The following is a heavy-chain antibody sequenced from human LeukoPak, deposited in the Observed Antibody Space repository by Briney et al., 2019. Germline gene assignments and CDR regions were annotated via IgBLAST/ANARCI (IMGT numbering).Heavy chain of an antibody. V-gene: IGHV4-4*07. D-gene: IGHD3-22*01. Sequence: SGTLSLTCAVYGGSFSSYYWSWIRQPAGKGLEWIGRIYTSGSTNYNPSLKSRVTMSVDTSKNQFSLKLSSVTAADTAVYYCARESGYYYDSSGFDYWGQGTLVTVSS. J-gene: IGHJ4*02. CDR1: GGSFSSYY. CDR3: ARESGYYYDSSGFDY. CDR2: IYTSGST.